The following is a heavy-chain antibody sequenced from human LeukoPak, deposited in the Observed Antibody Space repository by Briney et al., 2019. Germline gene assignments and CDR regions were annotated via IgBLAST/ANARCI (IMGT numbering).Heavy chain of an antibody. CDR1: GFTFSSYE. D-gene: IGHD6-19*01. CDR2: ISSSGSTI. J-gene: IGHJ4*02. CDR3: ARGRGWYPDY. V-gene: IGHV3-48*03. Sequence: GGSLRLSCAASGFTFSSYEMNWVRQAPGKGLEWVSYISSSGSTIYYADSVKGRFTISRDKAKNSLYLQMNSLRAEDTAVYYCARGRGWYPDYWGEGTLVTVYS.